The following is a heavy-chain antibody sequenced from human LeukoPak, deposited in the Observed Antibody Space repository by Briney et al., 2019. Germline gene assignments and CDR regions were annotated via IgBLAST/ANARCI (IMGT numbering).Heavy chain of an antibody. V-gene: IGHV4-30-4*01. Sequence: SETLSLTCTVSGGSISSGDYYWSWIRQPPGRGLEWIGYVYYNGATYYNPSLKSRVTISVDTSKNQFSLRLSSVTAADTAVYYCASTRGGGYSVYYFDNWGQGALVIVSS. D-gene: IGHD2-21*02. CDR3: ASTRGGGYSVYYFDN. J-gene: IGHJ4*02. CDR2: VYYNGAT. CDR1: GGSISSGDYY.